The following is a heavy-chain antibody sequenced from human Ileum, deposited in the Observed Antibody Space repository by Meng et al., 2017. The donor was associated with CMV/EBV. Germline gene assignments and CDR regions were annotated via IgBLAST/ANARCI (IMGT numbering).Heavy chain of an antibody. D-gene: IGHD6-13*01. Sequence: SETLSLTCAVSGGSISSSNWWSWVRQPPGKGLGWIGEIYHSGSTNYNPSLKGRFTISVDKSKNQFSLKLSSVTAADTAVYYCARTPKLYSSSWYGEYFQHWGQGTLVTVSS. CDR3: ARTPKLYSSSWYGEYFQH. V-gene: IGHV4-4*02. CDR1: GGSISSSNW. CDR2: IYHSGST. J-gene: IGHJ1*01.